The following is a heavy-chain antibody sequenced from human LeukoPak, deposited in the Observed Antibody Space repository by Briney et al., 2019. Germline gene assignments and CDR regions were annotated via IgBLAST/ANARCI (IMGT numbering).Heavy chain of an antibody. J-gene: IGHJ5*02. V-gene: IGHV3-11*01. D-gene: IGHD2-2*01. CDR1: GFTFSDYY. CDR3: ARDTSRRSNLQWFDP. Sequence: GGSLRLSCAASGFTFSDYYMSWIRQAPGRGLEWVSYISSSGSTIYYADSVKGRFTISRDNAKNSLYLQMNSLRAEDTAVYYCARDTSRRSNLQWFDPWGQGTLVTVSS. CDR2: ISSSGSTI.